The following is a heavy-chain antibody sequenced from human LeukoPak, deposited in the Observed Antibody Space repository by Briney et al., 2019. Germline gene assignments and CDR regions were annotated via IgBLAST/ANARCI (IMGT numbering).Heavy chain of an antibody. J-gene: IGHJ4*02. CDR1: GFTFSDYY. Sequence: GGSLRLSCAASGFTFSDYYMSWIRQAPGKGLEWISYISNSGSTIHYAVSVKGRFTISRDNAKNSLYLQMNSLRAEDTAVYYCARVPFSSIAATSHFDYWGQGTLVTVSS. CDR3: ARVPFSSIAATSHFDY. D-gene: IGHD6-6*01. V-gene: IGHV3-11*04. CDR2: ISNSGSTI.